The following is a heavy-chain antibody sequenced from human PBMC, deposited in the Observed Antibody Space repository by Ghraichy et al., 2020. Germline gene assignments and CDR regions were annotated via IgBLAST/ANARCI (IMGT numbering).Heavy chain of an antibody. D-gene: IGHD4-17*01. V-gene: IGHV4-59*01. Sequence: SETLSLTFSVSGGSINNYYWSWIRQPPGKGLEWIAYSYSSGSSNYNPSLKSRVTVSIDTSKNQFSLKLTSVTAADTAVYYCATDAGTTTVTTRTGFDYWGQGKLVTVSS. CDR1: GGSINNYY. CDR3: ATDAGTTTVTTRTGFDY. J-gene: IGHJ4*02. CDR2: SYSSGSS.